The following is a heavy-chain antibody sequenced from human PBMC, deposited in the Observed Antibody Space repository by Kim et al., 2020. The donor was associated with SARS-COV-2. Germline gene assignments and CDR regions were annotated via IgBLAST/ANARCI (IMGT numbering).Heavy chain of an antibody. D-gene: IGHD5-12*01. Sequence: DYAVSVKSRITINPDTSKNQFSLQLNSVTPEDTAVYYCARGEMATTFDYWGQGTLVTVSS. J-gene: IGHJ4*02. CDR3: ARGEMATTFDY. V-gene: IGHV6-1*01.